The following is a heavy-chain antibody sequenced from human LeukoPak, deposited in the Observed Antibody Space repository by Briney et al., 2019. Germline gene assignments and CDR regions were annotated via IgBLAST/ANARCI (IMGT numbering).Heavy chain of an antibody. J-gene: IGHJ4*02. Sequence: GGSLRLSCAASGFTFSSYSMNWVRQAPGKGLKWVSSISSSSSYIYYADSVKGRFTISRDNAKNSLYLQMNSLRAEDTAVYYCARGAVVVPAAHTGFDYWGQGTLVTVSS. V-gene: IGHV3-21*01. D-gene: IGHD2-2*01. CDR1: GFTFSSYS. CDR2: ISSSSSYI. CDR3: ARGAVVVPAAHTGFDY.